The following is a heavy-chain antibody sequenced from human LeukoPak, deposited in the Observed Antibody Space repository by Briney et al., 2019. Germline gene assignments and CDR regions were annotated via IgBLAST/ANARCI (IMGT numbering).Heavy chain of an antibody. CDR3: AKASIARGSIDY. D-gene: IGHD2-21*01. CDR2: ISGSGGST. Sequence: QPGGSLRLSCAASGFAFSSYAMSWVRQAPEKGLEWVSAISGSGGSTYYADSVKGRFTISRDNSKNTLYLQMNSLRAEDTAVYYCAKASIARGSIDYWGQGTLVTVSS. J-gene: IGHJ4*02. V-gene: IGHV3-23*01. CDR1: GFAFSSYA.